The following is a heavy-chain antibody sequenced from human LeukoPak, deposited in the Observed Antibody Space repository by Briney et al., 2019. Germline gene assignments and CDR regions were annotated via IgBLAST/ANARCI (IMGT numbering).Heavy chain of an antibody. V-gene: IGHV3-23*01. J-gene: IGHJ4*02. CDR1: GFTFSNYA. D-gene: IGHD6-19*01. CDR3: VKERYSSGWFDSFHY. Sequence: GVSLRLSCAASGFTFSNYAMSWVRQAPGRGLEWVSSVSSSGDKKYYADSVKGRFTISRDNSKNTLYLQVNSLRAEDTAVYYCVKERYSSGWFDSFHYWGQGTLVIGSA. CDR2: VSSSGDKK.